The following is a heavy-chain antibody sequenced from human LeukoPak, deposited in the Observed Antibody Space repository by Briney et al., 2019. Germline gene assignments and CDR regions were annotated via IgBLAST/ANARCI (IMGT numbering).Heavy chain of an antibody. CDR3: ARGGFGELSLWFDP. V-gene: IGHV1-69*13. CDR1: GYTFTSYA. Sequence: ASVKVSCKASGYTFTSYAFSWVRQAPGQGLEWMGGIIPIFGTANYAQKFQGRVTITADESTSTVYMELSSLRSEDTAVYYCARGGFGELSLWFDPWGQGTLVTVSS. D-gene: IGHD3-10*01. J-gene: IGHJ5*02. CDR2: IIPIFGTA.